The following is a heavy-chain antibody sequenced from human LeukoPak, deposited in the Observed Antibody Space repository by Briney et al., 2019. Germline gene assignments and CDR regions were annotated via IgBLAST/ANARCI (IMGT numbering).Heavy chain of an antibody. CDR2: IKQDGSEK. J-gene: IGHJ4*02. Sequence: GGSLRLSCAASGFTFSSYWMSWVRQAPGKGLEWVANIKQDGSEKYYVDSVKGRFTISRDNAKNSLYLQMNSLRAEDTAVYYCARVCSSTSCYNHRNIFDYWGQGTLVTVSS. V-gene: IGHV3-7*03. CDR3: ARVCSSTSCYNHRNIFDY. CDR1: GFTFSSYW. D-gene: IGHD2-2*02.